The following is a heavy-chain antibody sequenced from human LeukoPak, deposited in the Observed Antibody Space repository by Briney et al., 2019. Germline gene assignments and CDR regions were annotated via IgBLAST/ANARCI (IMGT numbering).Heavy chain of an antibody. V-gene: IGHV7-4-1*02. D-gene: IGHD6-19*01. CDR1: GYSFTRYA. CDR2: MNTNTGNP. Sequence: ASVRVSCKASGYSFTRYATNRVRQAPGQGLEWMGWMNTNTGNPTYAQGFTGRCVFSLDTSVSTAYLQISSLKAEDTAVYSCARVAEYSSGWYDPFDYWGQGTLVTVSS. J-gene: IGHJ4*02. CDR3: ARVAEYSSGWYDPFDY.